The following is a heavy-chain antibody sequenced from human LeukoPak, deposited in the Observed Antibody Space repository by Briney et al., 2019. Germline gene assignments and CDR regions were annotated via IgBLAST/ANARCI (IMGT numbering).Heavy chain of an antibody. Sequence: GGSLRLSCAASGVTLSSNYMSWGRQAPGKGLGWVSVIYSGGSTSYAASVKGRFTISSQNPKNTLYLQMNSLRAEDTAVYYCARAGLQFEGFDYWGQGTLVTVSS. CDR3: ARAGLQFEGFDY. CDR2: IYSGGST. D-gene: IGHD5-24*01. J-gene: IGHJ4*02. V-gene: IGHV3-53*01. CDR1: GVTLSSNY.